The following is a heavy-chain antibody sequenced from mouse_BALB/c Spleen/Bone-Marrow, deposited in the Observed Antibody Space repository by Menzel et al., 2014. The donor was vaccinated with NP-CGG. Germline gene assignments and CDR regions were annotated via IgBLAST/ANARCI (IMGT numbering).Heavy chain of an antibody. V-gene: IGHV1-66*01. CDR2: IFPGSGNT. D-gene: IGHD2-1*01. Sequence: VKLQESGPELVKPGASVKISCKASGYSFTSYYIHWVKQRPGQGPEWIGWIFPGSGNTKYSEKFKGKATLTADTSSSTAYMQLSSLTSEDSAVYFCARSGYVGNYPYFDYWGQGTTLTVSS. J-gene: IGHJ2*01. CDR1: GYSFTSYY. CDR3: ARSGYVGNYPYFDY.